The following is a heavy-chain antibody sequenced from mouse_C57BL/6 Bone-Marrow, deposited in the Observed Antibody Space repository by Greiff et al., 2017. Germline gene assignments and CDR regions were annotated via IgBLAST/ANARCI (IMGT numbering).Heavy chain of an antibody. D-gene: IGHD2-2*01. CDR3: ARGYYGYGYAMDY. Sequence: QVQLQQPGAELVKPGASVKMSCKASGYTFTSYWITWVKQRPGQGLEWIGDIYPGSGSTNYNEKFKSKGTLTVDTSSSTAYMQLSSLTSEDSAVYYCARGYYGYGYAMDYWGQGTSVTVSS. CDR1: GYTFTSYW. CDR2: IYPGSGST. J-gene: IGHJ4*01. V-gene: IGHV1-55*01.